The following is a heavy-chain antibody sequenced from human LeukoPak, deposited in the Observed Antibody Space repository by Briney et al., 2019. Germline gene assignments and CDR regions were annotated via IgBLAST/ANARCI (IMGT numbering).Heavy chain of an antibody. D-gene: IGHD6-13*01. V-gene: IGHV4-59*01. CDR1: GGSISSYY. J-gene: IGHJ6*03. Sequence: SETLSLTCTVSGGSISSYYWSWIRQPPWKGLEWIGYIYYSGSTNYDPSLKSRVTISVDTSKNQFSLKLSSVTAADTAVYYCATRIAAAGREYYYYYYMDVWGKGTTVTVSS. CDR2: IYYSGST. CDR3: ATRIAAAGREYYYYYYMDV.